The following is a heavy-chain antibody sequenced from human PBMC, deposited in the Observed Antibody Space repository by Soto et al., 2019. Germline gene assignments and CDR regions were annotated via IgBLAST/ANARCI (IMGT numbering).Heavy chain of an antibody. J-gene: IGHJ6*02. Sequence: EVQLVESGGGLVQPGGSLKLSCVASGFSISSSDMHWVRQVMGKGLEWVSTLGTSGDTFYSGSVKGRFTISREDAKNSFHLQMNNLRAEDSAVYYCTRDRQNYRFYYDGMDVWGQGTAVTVS. CDR2: LGTSGDT. CDR1: GFSISSSD. D-gene: IGHD3-10*01. CDR3: TRDRQNYRFYYDGMDV. V-gene: IGHV3-13*01.